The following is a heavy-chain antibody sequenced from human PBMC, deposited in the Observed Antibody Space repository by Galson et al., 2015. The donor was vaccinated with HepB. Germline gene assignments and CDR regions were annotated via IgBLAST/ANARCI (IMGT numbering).Heavy chain of an antibody. Sequence: SVKVSCKASGYTFTSFAFSWVRQAPGQGLEWMGWISAYNGNTNYAQKFQGRVTMTTDTSTSTAYMEVGSLRSDDTAVYYCASRPGLDYDILTAYTYWGQGTLVTVSS. CDR3: ASRPGLDYDILTAYTY. CDR2: ISAYNGNT. V-gene: IGHV1-18*04. J-gene: IGHJ4*02. D-gene: IGHD3-9*01. CDR1: GYTFTSFA.